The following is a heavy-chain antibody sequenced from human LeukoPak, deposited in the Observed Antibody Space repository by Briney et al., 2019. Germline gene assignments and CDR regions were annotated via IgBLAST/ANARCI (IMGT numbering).Heavy chain of an antibody. D-gene: IGHD4-17*01. CDR2: ISYGGST. V-gene: IGHV4-59*08. Sequence: PSETLSLTCTVSGDSITNSYWNWIRQPPGRGLEWIGRISYGGSTNYNPSLKSRVIISRDTSKNQFSLELTSATAADTAIYYCAKRIIEARENGYSNWLDPWGQRTLVTVSS. J-gene: IGHJ5*01. CDR1: GDSITNSY. CDR3: AKRIIEARENGYSNWLDP.